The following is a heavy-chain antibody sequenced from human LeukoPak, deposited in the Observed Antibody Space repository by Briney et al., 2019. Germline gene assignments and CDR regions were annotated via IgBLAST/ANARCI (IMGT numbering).Heavy chain of an antibody. J-gene: IGHJ4*02. CDR2: IYAGDSDT. CDR1: GSMFSSHW. V-gene: IGHV5-51*01. CDR3: VTYSHFDY. Sequence: GAPLQISCECAGSMFSSHWIGWVRQLPGKGLEWMAIIYAGDSDTRYSPSFQGQVTISADKSINTAYLQWSSLKASDTAMYYCVTYSHFDYWGQGTLVTVSS. D-gene: IGHD2-21*01.